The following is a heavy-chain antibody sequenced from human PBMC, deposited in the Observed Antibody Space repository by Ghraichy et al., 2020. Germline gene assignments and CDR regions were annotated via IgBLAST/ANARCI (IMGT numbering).Heavy chain of an antibody. D-gene: IGHD2-2*01. CDR1: GFTFRSYA. V-gene: IGHV3-23*01. Sequence: GGSLRLSCAASGFTFRSYAMSWVRQAPGKGLEWVSAISGSGGSTYYADSVKGRFTISRDNSKNTLYLQMNSLRAEDTAVYYCAKGVVTSSVYYYYGMDVWGQGTTVTVSS. CDR2: ISGSGGST. J-gene: IGHJ6*02. CDR3: AKGVVTSSVYYYYGMDV.